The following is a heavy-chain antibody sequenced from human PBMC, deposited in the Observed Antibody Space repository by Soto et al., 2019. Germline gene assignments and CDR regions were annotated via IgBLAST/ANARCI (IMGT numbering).Heavy chain of an antibody. J-gene: IGHJ4*02. D-gene: IGHD2-2*01. Sequence: QVQLVQSGAEVKKPGSSVKVSCKASGGTFSSYTISWVRQAPGQGLEWMGRIIPILGITNYAQKFQGRVTITADKSTTPAYMERSRLRSEATAVYYCARGGKYCSSTPCYAHFDNWGQGTLVTVSS. CDR1: GGTFSSYT. V-gene: IGHV1-69*02. CDR2: IIPILGIT. CDR3: ARGGKYCSSTPCYAHFDN.